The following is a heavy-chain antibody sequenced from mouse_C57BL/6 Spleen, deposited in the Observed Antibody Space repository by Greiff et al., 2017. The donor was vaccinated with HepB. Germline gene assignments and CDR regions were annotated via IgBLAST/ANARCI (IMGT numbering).Heavy chain of an antibody. CDR2: INPGSGGT. J-gene: IGHJ1*03. V-gene: IGHV1-54*01. CDR3: ARTVVATFDV. Sequence: QVQLKQSGAELVRPGTSVKVSCKASGYAFTNYLIEWVKQRPGQGLEWIGVINPGSGGTNYNEKFKGKATLTADKSSSTAYMQLSSLTSEDSAVYFCARTVVATFDVWGTGTTVTVSS. D-gene: IGHD1-1*01. CDR1: GYAFTNYL.